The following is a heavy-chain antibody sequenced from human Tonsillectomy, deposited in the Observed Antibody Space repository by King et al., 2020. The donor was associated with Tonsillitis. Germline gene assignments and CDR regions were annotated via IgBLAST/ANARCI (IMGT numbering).Heavy chain of an antibody. V-gene: IGHV1-2*02. D-gene: IGHD2-8*01. J-gene: IGHJ5*02. CDR1: GYTFSGYY. CDR3: ARDYCTNGVCSWFDP. Sequence: QLVQSEAEVKKPGASVKVSCKASGYTFSGYYMHWVRQAPGQGLEWMGWINPNSGGTNYAQKFQGRATLTRDTSISTAYMELSRLRSDDTAVYYCARDYCTNGVCSWFDPWGQGTLVTVSP. CDR2: INPNSGGT.